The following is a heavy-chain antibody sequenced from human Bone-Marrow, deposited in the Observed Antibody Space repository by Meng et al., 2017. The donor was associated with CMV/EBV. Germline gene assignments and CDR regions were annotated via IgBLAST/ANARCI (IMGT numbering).Heavy chain of an antibody. CDR3: ARGVLIWFGDLNWFDP. D-gene: IGHD3-10*01. CDR2: IYYSGST. V-gene: IGHV4-59*01. J-gene: IGHJ5*02. CDR1: GGSISSYY. Sequence: SETLSLTCTVSGGSISSYYWSWIRQPPGKGLEWIGYIYYSGSTNYNPSLKSRVTISVDTSKNQFSLKLSSVTAADTAVYYCARGVLIWFGDLNWFDPWGQGTLVTVSS.